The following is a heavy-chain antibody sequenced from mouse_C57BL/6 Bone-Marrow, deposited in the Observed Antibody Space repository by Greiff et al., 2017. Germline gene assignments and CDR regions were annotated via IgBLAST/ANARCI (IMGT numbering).Heavy chain of an antibody. Sequence: VQLQQSGPELVKPGASVKISCKASGYSFTGYYMNWVKQSPEKSLEWIGGINPSTGGTTYNQKFKAKATLTVDKSSSTAYMQLKSLTSEDSAVYYCARCYYGSSPWFAYWGQGTLVTVSA. CDR2: INPSTGGT. V-gene: IGHV1-42*01. J-gene: IGHJ3*01. CDR3: ARCYYGSSPWFAY. CDR1: GYSFTGYY. D-gene: IGHD1-1*01.